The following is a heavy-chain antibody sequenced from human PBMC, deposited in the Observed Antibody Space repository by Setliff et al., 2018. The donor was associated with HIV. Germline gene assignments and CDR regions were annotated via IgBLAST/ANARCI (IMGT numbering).Heavy chain of an antibody. J-gene: IGHJ5*02. CDR3: ARDRRSIFGVVTKNWFDP. D-gene: IGHD3-3*01. CDR1: GGFFSCYY. Sequence: SETLSLTCAVYGGFFSCYYWGWIRQPPGKGLEWIGYIYYSGTTNYNTSLKSRVTISGDTSKKHFSLKLSSVTAADTAVYYCARDRRSIFGVVTKNWFDPWGQGTLVTVSS. CDR2: IYYSGTT. V-gene: IGHV4-34*01.